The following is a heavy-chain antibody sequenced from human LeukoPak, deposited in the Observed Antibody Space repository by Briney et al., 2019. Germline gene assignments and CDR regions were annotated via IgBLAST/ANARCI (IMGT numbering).Heavy chain of an antibody. CDR1: GFTFSTYW. D-gene: IGHD6-13*01. V-gene: IGHV3-74*01. J-gene: IGHJ6*02. CDR2: INSDGSIT. Sequence: QTGGSLRLSCAASGFTFSTYWMHWVRQVPGKGLVWVSRINSDGSITTYADSVKGRFTISRDNAKNTLYLQMNSLRVEDTAVYYCAGGISATGGGWGQGTTVTVSS. CDR3: AGGISATGGG.